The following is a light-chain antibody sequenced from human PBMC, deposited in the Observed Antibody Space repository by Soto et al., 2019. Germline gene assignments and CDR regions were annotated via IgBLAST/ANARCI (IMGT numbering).Light chain of an antibody. Sequence: QSALTQPPSASATPGQRVTISCSGSNSNIGTNTVNWYQQLPGTAPRLLIYTNNQRPSGVPQRFSGSKTGTSASLAIGGLQSEDGADYYCAAWDDSLGAYVFXTGTKGTVL. CDR3: AAWDDSLGAYV. CDR1: NSNIGTNT. V-gene: IGLV1-44*01. J-gene: IGLJ1*01. CDR2: TNN.